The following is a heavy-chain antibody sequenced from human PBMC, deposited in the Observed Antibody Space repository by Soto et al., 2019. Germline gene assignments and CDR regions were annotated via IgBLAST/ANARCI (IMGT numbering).Heavy chain of an antibody. CDR2: IIPILGIA. CDR1: GGTFSSYT. D-gene: IGHD1-26*01. Sequence: QVQLVQSGAEVKKPGSSVKVSCKASGGTFSSYTISWVRQAPGQGLEWMGRIIPILGIANYAQKFQGRVTITADKSTSTAYMELSSLRSEDTAVYYCASALVGATPRHCDYWGQGTLVTVSS. J-gene: IGHJ4*02. V-gene: IGHV1-69*02. CDR3: ASALVGATPRHCDY.